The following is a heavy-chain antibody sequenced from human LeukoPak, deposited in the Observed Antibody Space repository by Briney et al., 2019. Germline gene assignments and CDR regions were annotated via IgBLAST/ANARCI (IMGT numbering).Heavy chain of an antibody. Sequence: SETLSLTCTVSGYSISSSSYYWGWVRQPPGKGLEWIGSIYYSGSTYYNPSLKSRVTISVDTSKNQFSLKLSSVTATDTAVYYCAPQRAYYYDSSGRILGDAFDIWGQGTMVTVSS. CDR1: GYSISSSSYY. V-gene: IGHV4-39*01. CDR2: IYYSGST. CDR3: APQRAYYYDSSGRILGDAFDI. J-gene: IGHJ3*02. D-gene: IGHD3-22*01.